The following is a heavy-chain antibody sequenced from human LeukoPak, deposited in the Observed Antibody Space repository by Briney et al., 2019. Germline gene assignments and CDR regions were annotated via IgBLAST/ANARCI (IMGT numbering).Heavy chain of an antibody. CDR3: ARDDSYVFGIDY. D-gene: IGHD5-18*01. CDR2: ISSSSTYI. Sequence: GGSLRLSCAVSGFTFSSYSMNWVRHAPGKGREWVSSISSSSTYIYYADSVKGRFTISRDNAKNSLYLQMNSLRAEDTAVYYCARDDSYVFGIDYWGKGTLVTVS. V-gene: IGHV3-21*01. CDR1: GFTFSSYS. J-gene: IGHJ4*02.